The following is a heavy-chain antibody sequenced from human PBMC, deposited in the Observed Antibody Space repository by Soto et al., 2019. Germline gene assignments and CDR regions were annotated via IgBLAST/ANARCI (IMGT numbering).Heavy chain of an antibody. V-gene: IGHV4-61*01. J-gene: IGHJ1*01. D-gene: IGHD6-19*01. CDR1: GGSVSSGSYY. Sequence: SETLSLTCTVSGGSVSSGSYYWSWIRQPLGKGLEWIGYIYYSGSTNYNPSLKSRVTISVDTSKNQISLKLSSVTAADTAVYYCARGSSGWYAEYFQHWGQGTLVTVSS. CDR3: ARGSSGWYAEYFQH. CDR2: IYYSGST.